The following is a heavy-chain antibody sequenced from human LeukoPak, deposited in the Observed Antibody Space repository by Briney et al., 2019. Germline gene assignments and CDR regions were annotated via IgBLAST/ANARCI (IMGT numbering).Heavy chain of an antibody. J-gene: IGHJ3*02. Sequence: ASVKVSCKASGYTFTSYGISWVRQAPGQGLEWMGWISAYNGNTNYAQKLQGRVTMTTDTSTSTAYMELRSLRSDDTAVYYCARGTGRGYSGNSDAFDIWGQGTMVTVSS. CDR1: GYTFTSYG. CDR2: ISAYNGNT. D-gene: IGHD4-23*01. V-gene: IGHV1-18*01. CDR3: ARGTGRGYSGNSDAFDI.